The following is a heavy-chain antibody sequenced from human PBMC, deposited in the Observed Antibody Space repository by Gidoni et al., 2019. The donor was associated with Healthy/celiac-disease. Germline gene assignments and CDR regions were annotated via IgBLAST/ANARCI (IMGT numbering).Heavy chain of an antibody. D-gene: IGHD6-25*01. CDR1: GGTFSSYT. CDR3: ARLGGYNQYGANYFDY. Sequence: QVQLVQSGAEVKKPGSSVKVSCKASGGTFSSYTISWVRQAPGQGLEWMGRIIPILGIANYAQKFQGRVTITADKSTSTAYMELSSLRSEDTAVYYCARLGGYNQYGANYFDYWGQGTLVTVSS. CDR2: IIPILGIA. J-gene: IGHJ4*02. V-gene: IGHV1-69*02.